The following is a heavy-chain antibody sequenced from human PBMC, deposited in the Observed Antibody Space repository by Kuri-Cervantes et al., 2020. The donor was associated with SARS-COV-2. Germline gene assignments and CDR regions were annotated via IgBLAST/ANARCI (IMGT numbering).Heavy chain of an antibody. CDR3: ARDYCSGGSCHNWFAP. D-gene: IGHD2-15*01. CDR1: GGSISSSSYS. J-gene: IGHJ5*02. CDR2: IYYSGST. Sequence: SETLSLTCTSSGGSISSSSYSGGWIRQTPGKGLEWIGYIYYSGSTNYNPSLKSRVTISVDTSKNQFSLKLSSVTAADTAVYYCARDYCSGGSCHNWFAPWGQGTLVTVSS. V-gene: IGHV4-61*01.